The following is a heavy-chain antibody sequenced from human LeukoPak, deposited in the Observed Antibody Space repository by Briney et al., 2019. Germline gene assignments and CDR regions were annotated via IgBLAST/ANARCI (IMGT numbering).Heavy chain of an antibody. CDR2: IFTGGSS. D-gene: IGHD1-1*01. CDR3: ARGVGHEREGFDI. Sequence: SETLSLTCTVSGGSVSSESYHWTWIRQPPGKGLEWIAYIFTGGSSYYNPSRKSRVTISVDTSKNQFSLKLNSVTAADTAQYHCARGVGHEREGFDIWGQGTMVTVSS. CDR1: GGSVSSESYH. V-gene: IGHV4-61*01. J-gene: IGHJ3*02.